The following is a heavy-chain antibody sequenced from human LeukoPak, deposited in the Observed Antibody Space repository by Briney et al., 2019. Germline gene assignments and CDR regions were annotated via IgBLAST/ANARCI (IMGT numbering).Heavy chain of an antibody. J-gene: IGHJ6*03. D-gene: IGHD1-14*01. Sequence: EASVKVSCKASGYTFTGYYMHWVRQAPGQGLEWMGWINPNSGGTNYAQKFQGWVTMTRDTSISTAYMELRSLRSDDTAFYYCATLSKGTTYHSGRRPRDYYYMDVWGKGTAVTVSS. V-gene: IGHV1-2*04. CDR3: ATLSKGTTYHSGRRPRDYYYMDV. CDR1: GYTFTGYY. CDR2: INPNSGGT.